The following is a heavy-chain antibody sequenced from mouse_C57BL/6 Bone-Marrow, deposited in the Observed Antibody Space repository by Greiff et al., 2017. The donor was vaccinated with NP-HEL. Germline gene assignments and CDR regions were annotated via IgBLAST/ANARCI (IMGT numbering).Heavy chain of an antibody. CDR3: ARRTGDYVDY. CDR1: GFTFSSYG. J-gene: IGHJ2*01. CDR2: ISSGGSYT. V-gene: IGHV5-6*01. Sequence: EVQLVESGGDLVKPGGSLKLSCAASGFTFSSYGMSWVRQTPDKRLEWVATISSGGSYTYYPDSVKGRFTISRDNAKNTLYLQMSSLKSEDTAMYYCARRTGDYVDYWGQGTTLTVSS. D-gene: IGHD3-1*01.